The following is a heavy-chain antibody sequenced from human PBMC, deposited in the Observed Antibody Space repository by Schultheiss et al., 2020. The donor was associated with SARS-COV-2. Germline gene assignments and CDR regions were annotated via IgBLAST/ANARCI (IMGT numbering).Heavy chain of an antibody. CDR2: ISWNSYTI. J-gene: IGHJ6*02. CDR3: AKVGGSSWNNYYYYGMDV. CDR1: GFTFGNYA. Sequence: GGSLRLSCAASGFTFGNYAMHWVRQAPGKGLEWVSGISWNSYTIGYADSVKGRFIISRDNAKNSLYLQMNSLRPEDTALYYCAKVGGSSWNNYYYYGMDVWGQGTTVTVSS. D-gene: IGHD6-13*01. V-gene: IGHV3-9*01.